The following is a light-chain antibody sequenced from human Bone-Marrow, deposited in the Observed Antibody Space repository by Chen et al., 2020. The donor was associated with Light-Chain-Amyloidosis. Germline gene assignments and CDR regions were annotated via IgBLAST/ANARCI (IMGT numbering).Light chain of an antibody. CDR3: QQYASPPQT. Sequence: TVLTQSPGTLSLSPGERATLSCRASQSVSSNYLAWYQQTPGQAPRLLIYDASSRATGIPDRFSGSGSGTDFTLTISRLEPEDFAVYYCQQYASPPQTFGQGTKVEI. CDR1: QSVSSNY. J-gene: IGKJ1*01. CDR2: DAS. V-gene: IGKV3-20*01.